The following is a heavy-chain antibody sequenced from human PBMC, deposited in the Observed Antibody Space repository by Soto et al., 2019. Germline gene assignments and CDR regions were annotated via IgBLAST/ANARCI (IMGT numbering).Heavy chain of an antibody. Sequence: QVQLVESGGGVVQPGRSLRLSCAASGFTFSRYGMHWVRQAPGKGLEWVAVISYDGSNKYYADSVKGRFTISRDNSKNTLYLQINSQRAEDTAVYYCATEGELLPSRFDYWGQGTLVTVSS. CDR1: GFTFSRYG. CDR3: ATEGELLPSRFDY. D-gene: IGHD1-26*01. CDR2: ISYDGSNK. J-gene: IGHJ4*02. V-gene: IGHV3-30*03.